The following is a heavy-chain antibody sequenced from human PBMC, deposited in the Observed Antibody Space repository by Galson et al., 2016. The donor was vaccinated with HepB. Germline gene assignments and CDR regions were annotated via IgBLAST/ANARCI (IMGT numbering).Heavy chain of an antibody. J-gene: IGHJ3*02. CDR2: INSNSGGT. CDR1: GYTFTGYS. D-gene: IGHD3-3*01. V-gene: IGHV1-2*02. CDR3: SISGPRVWGDFFDS. Sequence: SVKVSCKASGYTFTGYSMHWVRQAPGQGLEWMGWINSNSGGTNYAQKFQGRVTMTRDTSIRTAYMALSRLRSDDTAVYYCSISGPRVWGDFFDSWGQGTMVTVSS.